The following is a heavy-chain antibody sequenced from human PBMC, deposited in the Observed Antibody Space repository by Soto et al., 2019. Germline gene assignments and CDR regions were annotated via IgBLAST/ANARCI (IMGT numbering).Heavy chain of an antibody. CDR1: GFPFRNFA. D-gene: IGHD2-2*01. CDR3: ARADLLWDSFDL. J-gene: IGHJ4*02. Sequence: HPGGSLRLSCAASGFPFRNFAMAWVRQAPGKGLEWVSIISNSGSSTYHGDSGKCRFTTSRDNSKGTLSLHMRGVRIDDTAVYFCARADLLWDSFDLWGQGTLVTVS. V-gene: IGHV3-23*05. CDR2: ISNSGSST.